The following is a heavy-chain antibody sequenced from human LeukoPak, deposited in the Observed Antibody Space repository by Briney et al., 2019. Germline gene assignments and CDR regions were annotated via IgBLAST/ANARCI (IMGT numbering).Heavy chain of an antibody. Sequence: EASVKVSCKASGYTFTSYGISWVRQAPGQGLEWMGWISAYNGNTNYAQKLQGRVTMTTDTSTSTAYMELRSLRSDDTAAYYCAKDVPSMAAPFDHWGQGALVTVSS. CDR2: ISAYNGNT. V-gene: IGHV1-18*01. D-gene: IGHD5-24*01. CDR1: GYTFTSYG. J-gene: IGHJ4*02. CDR3: AKDVPSMAAPFDH.